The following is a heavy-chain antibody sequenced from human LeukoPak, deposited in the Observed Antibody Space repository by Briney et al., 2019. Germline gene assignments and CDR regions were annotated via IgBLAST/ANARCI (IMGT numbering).Heavy chain of an antibody. CDR1: GFTFSDAW. CDR3: TTRRQDGC. V-gene: IGHV3-15*01. CDR2: IKSKIDGGTI. D-gene: IGHD6-25*01. J-gene: IGHJ4*02. Sequence: PGGSLQLSCVASGFTFSDAWMSWVRQAPGKGLEWVGRIKSKIDGGTIDYGAPVKGRFTISRDDSRNTLYLQMNSLKTEDTAVYYCTTRRQDGCWGQGTLVTVS.